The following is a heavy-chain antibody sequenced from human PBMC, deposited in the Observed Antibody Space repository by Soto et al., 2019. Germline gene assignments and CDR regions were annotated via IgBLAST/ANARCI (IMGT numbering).Heavy chain of an antibody. V-gene: IGHV3-23*01. J-gene: IGHJ4*02. Sequence: GGSLRLSYAASGFTFSNYVMSWVLQAPGKGLEWVSSISNSGGSTYYADSVKGRFTISRDNSKNTLYLQMNSLRAEDTAVYYCAKEDVGGYYYSGLWGRGTLVTVSS. CDR3: AKEDVGGYYYSGL. D-gene: IGHD1-26*01. CDR2: ISNSGGST. CDR1: GFTFSNYV.